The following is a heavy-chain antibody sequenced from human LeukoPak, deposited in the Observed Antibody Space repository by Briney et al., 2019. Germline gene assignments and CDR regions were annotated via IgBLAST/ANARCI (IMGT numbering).Heavy chain of an antibody. Sequence: ASVKVSCKVSGYTLTELSMHWVQQAPGKGLEWMGGFDPEDGETIYAQKFQGRVTMTEDTSTDTAYMELSSLRSEDTAVYYCATALNYYYYMDVWGKGTTVTVSS. J-gene: IGHJ6*03. CDR3: ATALNYYYYMDV. CDR2: FDPEDGET. CDR1: GYTLTELS. V-gene: IGHV1-24*01.